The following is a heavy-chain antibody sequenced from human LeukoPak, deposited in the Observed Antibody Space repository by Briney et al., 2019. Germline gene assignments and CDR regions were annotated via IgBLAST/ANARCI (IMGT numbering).Heavy chain of an antibody. Sequence: PETLSLTCAVYGGSFSGYYWSWIRQPPGKGLEWIGEINHSGSTNYNPSLKSRVTISVDTSKNQFSLKLSSVTAADTAVYYCARVGTIQYYYGSGSYRWFDPWGQGTLVTVSS. V-gene: IGHV4-34*01. D-gene: IGHD3-10*01. CDR1: GGSFSGYY. J-gene: IGHJ5*02. CDR3: ARVGTIQYYYGSGSYRWFDP. CDR2: INHSGST.